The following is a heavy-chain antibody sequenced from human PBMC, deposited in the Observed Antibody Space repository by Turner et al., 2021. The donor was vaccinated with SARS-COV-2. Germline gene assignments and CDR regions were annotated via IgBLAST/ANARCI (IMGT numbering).Heavy chain of an antibody. CDR2: ISSSRSYI. Sequence: EVQLVESGGGLVKPGGSLRLSCAASGFTFSSYNMNWVRQDPGKGLEWVSSISSSRSYIYYADSGKGRFTISRDNAKNSLYLQMNSLRAEDTAVYYCARDRIVRNWNDVPKPTYGMDVWGQGTTVTVSS. CDR3: ARDRIVRNWNDVPKPTYGMDV. V-gene: IGHV3-21*01. D-gene: IGHD1-20*01. CDR1: GFTFSSYN. J-gene: IGHJ6*02.